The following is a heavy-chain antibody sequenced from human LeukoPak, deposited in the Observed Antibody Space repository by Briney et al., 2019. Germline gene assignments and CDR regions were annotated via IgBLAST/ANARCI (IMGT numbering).Heavy chain of an antibody. D-gene: IGHD6-13*01. CDR2: IIPMFDSE. Sequence: SVKVSCKASGGPFNNYAISWVRQAPGQGLEWMGGIIPMFDSENYAQKFQGRVTITADESTSTAYMELNSLRSEDTAVYFCATDTSITAAGNLTYRGQGTLVTVSS. J-gene: IGHJ4*02. V-gene: IGHV1-69*13. CDR3: ATDTSITAAGNLTY. CDR1: GGPFNNYA.